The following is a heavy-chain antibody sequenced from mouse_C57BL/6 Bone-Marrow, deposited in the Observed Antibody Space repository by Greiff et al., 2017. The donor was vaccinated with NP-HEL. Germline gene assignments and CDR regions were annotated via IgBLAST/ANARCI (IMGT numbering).Heavy chain of an antibody. CDR1: GFTFSSYG. D-gene: IGHD2-4*01. J-gene: IGHJ3*01. V-gene: IGHV5-6*01. CDR3: ASPYDYDVGWFAN. CDR2: ISSGGSYT. Sequence: DVQLVESGGDLVKPGGSLKLSCAASGFTFSSYGMSWVRQTPDKRLEWVATISSGGSYTYYQDSVKGRFTISRDKSKSTLYLQISSLKPEDTAMYYCASPYDYDVGWFANWGQGTRVTVSA.